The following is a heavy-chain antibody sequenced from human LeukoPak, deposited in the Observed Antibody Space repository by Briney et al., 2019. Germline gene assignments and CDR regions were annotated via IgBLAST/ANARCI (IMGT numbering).Heavy chain of an antibody. V-gene: IGHV3-7*01. J-gene: IGHJ4*02. Sequence: GGSLRLSCAASGFPFSGSWMDWVRQAPGKRMEWVANIKQDGSEKHYADSVKGRFTISRDDAKNSLFLQMSGLRAEDTAVYYCSRSLDYWGQGALVTVST. CDR1: GFPFSGSW. CDR2: IKQDGSEK. CDR3: SRSLDY.